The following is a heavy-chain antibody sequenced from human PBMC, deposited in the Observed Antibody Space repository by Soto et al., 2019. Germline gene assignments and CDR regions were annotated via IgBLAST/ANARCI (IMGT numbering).Heavy chain of an antibody. V-gene: IGHV5-10-1*01. Sequence: GESLKISCKGSGYSFTSCWISWVRQMPGKGLEWMGRIDPSDSYTNYSPSFQGHVTISADKSISTAYLQWSSLKASDTAMYYCGSSGRTYYYGMDVWGQGTTVTVSS. CDR3: GSSGRTYYYGMDV. CDR1: GYSFTSCW. CDR2: IDPSDSYT. D-gene: IGHD3-10*01. J-gene: IGHJ6*02.